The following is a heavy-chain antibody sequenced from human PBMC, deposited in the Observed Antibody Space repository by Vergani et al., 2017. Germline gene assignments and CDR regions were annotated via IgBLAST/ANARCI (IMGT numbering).Heavy chain of an antibody. Sequence: QVQLQESGPGLVKPSETLSLTCTVSGGSISSYYWSWIRQPPGKGLEWIGYIYYSGSTNYNPSLKSRVTISVDTSKNQFSLKLSSVTAAETAVYYCARVGFGEYFFDYWGQGTLVTVSS. D-gene: IGHD3-10*01. CDR1: GGSISSYY. CDR2: IYYSGST. CDR3: ARVGFGEYFFDY. V-gene: IGHV4-59*01. J-gene: IGHJ4*02.